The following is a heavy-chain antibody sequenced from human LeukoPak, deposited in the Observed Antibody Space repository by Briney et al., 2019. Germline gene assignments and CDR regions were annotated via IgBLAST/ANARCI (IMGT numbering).Heavy chain of an antibody. J-gene: IGHJ5*02. Sequence: ASVKVSCKASGYTFTSYDINWVRQATGQGLEWMGWMNPNSGNTGYAQKFQGRVTITTDESTSTAYMELSSLRSEDTAVYYCASGGYCSGGSCYWFDPWGQGTLVTVSS. CDR2: MNPNSGNT. D-gene: IGHD2-15*01. CDR3: ASGGYCSGGSCYWFDP. CDR1: GYTFTSYD. V-gene: IGHV1-8*01.